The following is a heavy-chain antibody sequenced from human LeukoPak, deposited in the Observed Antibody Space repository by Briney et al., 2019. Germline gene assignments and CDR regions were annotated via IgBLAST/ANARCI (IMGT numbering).Heavy chain of an antibody. V-gene: IGHV4-34*01. Sequence: PSETLSLTCAVYGGSFSGYYWSWIRQPPRKGLEWIGEINHSGSTNYNPSLKSRVTISVDTSKNQFSLKLSSVTAADTAVYYCASGLVPGDYWGQGTLVTVSS. CDR1: GGSFSGYY. D-gene: IGHD6-19*01. CDR3: ASGLVPGDY. J-gene: IGHJ4*02. CDR2: INHSGST.